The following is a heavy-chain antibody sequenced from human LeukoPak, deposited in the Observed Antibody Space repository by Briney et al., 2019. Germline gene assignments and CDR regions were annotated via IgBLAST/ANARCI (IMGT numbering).Heavy chain of an antibody. D-gene: IGHD2-15*01. Sequence: GGSLRLSCAAYGFTFRCYSMNWVRQAPGKGLEWVSYISSSSSTVYYADSVKGRFTISRDNAKNSLYLQMNSLRDEDTAVYYCARGYDYGDYWGQEPWSPSPQ. CDR1: GFTFRCYS. CDR3: ARGYDYGDY. V-gene: IGHV3-48*02. J-gene: IGHJ4*01. CDR2: ISSSSSTV.